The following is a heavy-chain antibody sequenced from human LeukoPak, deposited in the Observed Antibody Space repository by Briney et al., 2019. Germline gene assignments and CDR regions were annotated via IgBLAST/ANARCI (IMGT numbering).Heavy chain of an antibody. CDR2: ISGSGGST. J-gene: IGHJ4*02. CDR1: GFTFSSYA. Sequence: PGGSLRLSCAASGFTFSSYAMSWVRQAPGKGLEWVSGISGSGGSTYYADSVKGRFTISRDNSKNTLYLQMNSLKAGDTAVYYCAKDLMMGATTGDYWGQGTLVTVSS. CDR3: AKDLMMGATTGDY. V-gene: IGHV3-23*01. D-gene: IGHD1-26*01.